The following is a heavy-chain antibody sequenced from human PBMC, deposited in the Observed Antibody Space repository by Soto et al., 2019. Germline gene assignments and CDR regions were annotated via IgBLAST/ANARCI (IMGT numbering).Heavy chain of an antibody. V-gene: IGHV3-48*02. J-gene: IGHJ4*02. CDR3: ARDLKVRYFDWLNNPPDD. CDR1: GFTFSSYS. CDR2: ISSSSSTI. D-gene: IGHD3-9*01. Sequence: PGGSLILSCAASGFTFSSYSMNWVRQAPGKGLEWVSYISSSSSTIYYADSVKGRFTISRDNAKNSLYLQMNSLRDEDTAVYYCARDLKVRYFDWLNNPPDDCGQGTLVSLSS.